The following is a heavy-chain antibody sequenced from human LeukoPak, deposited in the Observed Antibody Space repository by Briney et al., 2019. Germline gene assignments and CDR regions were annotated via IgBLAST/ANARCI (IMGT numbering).Heavy chain of an antibody. J-gene: IGHJ6*02. CDR1: GGSISSYY. CDR3: ARNLLPDIVATSSMDV. D-gene: IGHD5-12*01. Sequence: PSETLSLTCTVSGGSISSYYWSWIRQPAGKGLEWIGRIYTSGSTNYNPSLKSRVTMSVDTSKNQFSLKLSSVTAADTAVYYCARNLLPDIVATSSMDVWGQGTTVTVSS. V-gene: IGHV4-4*07. CDR2: IYTSGST.